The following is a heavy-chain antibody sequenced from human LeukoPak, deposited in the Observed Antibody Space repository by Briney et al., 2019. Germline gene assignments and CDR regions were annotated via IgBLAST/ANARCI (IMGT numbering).Heavy chain of an antibody. CDR1: GGSISSYY. CDR3: ARARGGSHRITDIVVVPAAPNYYMDV. Sequence: SETLSLTCTVSGGSISSYYWSWVRQPPGKGLEWGGYIYYSGSTNYNPSLTSRDTISVATSKNQFSLKLSSVTAADTAVYYCARARGGSHRITDIVVVPAAPNYYMDVWGKGTTVTVSS. D-gene: IGHD2-2*01. J-gene: IGHJ6*03. CDR2: IYYSGST. V-gene: IGHV4-59*08.